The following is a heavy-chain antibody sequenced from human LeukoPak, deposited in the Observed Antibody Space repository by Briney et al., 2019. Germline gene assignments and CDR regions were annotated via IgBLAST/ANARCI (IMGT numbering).Heavy chain of an antibody. CDR3: ARTAVRAAAAGTQKPRFDP. CDR2: MNTNSGNT. V-gene: IGHV1-8*01. D-gene: IGHD6-13*01. CDR1: GYTFTSYD. J-gene: IGHJ5*02. Sequence: ASVKVSCKASGYTFTSYDINWVRQAPGQGLEWMGWMNTNSGNTGYAQKFQGRVTMTRNTSISTAYMELSSLRSEDTAVYYCARTAVRAAAAGTQKPRFDPWGQGTLVTVSS.